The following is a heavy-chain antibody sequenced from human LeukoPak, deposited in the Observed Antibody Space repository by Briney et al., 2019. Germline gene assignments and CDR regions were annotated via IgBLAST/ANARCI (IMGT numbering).Heavy chain of an antibody. CDR1: GFTFSSYA. Sequence: GKSLRLSCAASGFTFSSYAMSWVRQAPGKGPEWVSGIGNSGDRTFYADSVKGRFTISRDNSKNTLYLQMNSLRVEDTALYYCAKGGVWGQGIAVTVSS. CDR3: AKGGV. J-gene: IGHJ6*02. V-gene: IGHV3-23*01. CDR2: IGNSGDRT.